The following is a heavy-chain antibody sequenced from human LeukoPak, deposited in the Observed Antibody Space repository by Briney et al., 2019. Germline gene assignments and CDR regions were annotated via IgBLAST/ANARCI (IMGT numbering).Heavy chain of an antibody. CDR3: AKKGQLEMATIDY. D-gene: IGHD5-24*01. J-gene: IGHJ4*02. Sequence: AGGSLRLSCAASGFTFSSYAMSWVRQAPGKGLEWVSVMSGSGGSTYYADSVKGRFTISRDNSKNTLYLQMNSLRAEDTAVYYCAKKGQLEMATIDYWGQGTLVTVSS. CDR1: GFTFSSYA. CDR2: MSGSGGST. V-gene: IGHV3-23*01.